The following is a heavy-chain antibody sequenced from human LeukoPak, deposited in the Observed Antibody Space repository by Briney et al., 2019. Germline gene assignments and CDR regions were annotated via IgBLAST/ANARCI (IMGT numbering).Heavy chain of an antibody. V-gene: IGHV1-2*02. Sequence: ASVKVSCKASGYTFTSYDINWVRQATGQGLEWMGWMNPNSGGTNYAQKFQGRVTMTRDTSISTAYMELSRLRSDDTAVYYCARADTAFGYYYYMDVWGKGTTVTISS. CDR2: MNPNSGGT. CDR3: ARADTAFGYYYYMDV. J-gene: IGHJ6*03. D-gene: IGHD5-18*01. CDR1: GYTFTSYD.